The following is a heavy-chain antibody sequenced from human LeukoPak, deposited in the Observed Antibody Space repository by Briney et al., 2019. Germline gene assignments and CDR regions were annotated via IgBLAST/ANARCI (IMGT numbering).Heavy chain of an antibody. J-gene: IGHJ4*02. D-gene: IGHD2-8*02. CDR3: ARDRWGAWWDY. CDR1: GFTVRTNY. CDR2: IFSVGST. V-gene: IGHV3-66*01. Sequence: PGGSLRLSCAASGFTVRTNYMSWVRQAPGKGLEWVSVIFSVGSTYYADSVKGRFTISRDNSKNTVYLQMNSLRVEDTAVYYCARDRWGAWWDYWGQGTLVTVSS.